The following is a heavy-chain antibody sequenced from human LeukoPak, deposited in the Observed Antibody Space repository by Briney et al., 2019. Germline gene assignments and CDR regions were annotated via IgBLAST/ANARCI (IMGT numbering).Heavy chain of an antibody. V-gene: IGHV4-61*09. CDR3: ARGPLITFGGVIVNHYGMDV. CDR1: GGSISSGDYY. J-gene: IGHJ6*02. D-gene: IGHD3-16*02. CDR2: IYTRGST. Sequence: SQTLSLTCTVSGGSISSGDYYWSWIRQPPGKGLEWIGYIYTRGSTKSNPSLRSRVTMSVDTSTNQFSLKLSSVTAADTAVYYCARGPLITFGGVIVNHYGMDVWGQGTTVTVSS.